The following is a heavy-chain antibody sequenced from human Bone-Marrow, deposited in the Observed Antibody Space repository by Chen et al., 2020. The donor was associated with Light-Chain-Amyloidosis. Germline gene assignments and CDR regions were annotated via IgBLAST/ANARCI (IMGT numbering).Heavy chain of an antibody. CDR2: IYSGGTT. V-gene: IGHV3-53*02. CDR3: ARDVGITRPPAMDV. Sequence: EVQLVETGGELIQPGKSLRLSCAASGFIVTTNYMNWVRQAPGKGLEWVAIIYSGGTTEYADSVKGRFTISRDSSKNIVYLQMSSLRVEDTAVYYCARDVGITRPPAMDVWGQGTTVTVSS. CDR1: GFIVTTNY. J-gene: IGHJ6*02. D-gene: IGHD3-16*01.